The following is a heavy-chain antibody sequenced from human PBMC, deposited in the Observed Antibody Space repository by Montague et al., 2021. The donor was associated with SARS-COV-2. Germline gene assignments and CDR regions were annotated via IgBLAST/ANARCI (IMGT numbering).Heavy chain of an antibody. Sequence: PALVKPTQTLTLTCTFSGFSLSTSGMCVSWIRQPPGKALEWLARIDWDDDKYYSTSLKTRLTISKDTSKNQVVLTMTNMDPVDTATYYCARIVVAAAGSPFDHWGQGTLVTVSS. D-gene: IGHD6-13*01. CDR1: GFSLSTSGMC. J-gene: IGHJ5*02. CDR3: ARIVVAAAGSPFDH. V-gene: IGHV2-70*11. CDR2: IDWDDDK.